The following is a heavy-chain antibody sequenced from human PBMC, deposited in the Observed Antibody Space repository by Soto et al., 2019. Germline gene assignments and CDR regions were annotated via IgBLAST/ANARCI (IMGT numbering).Heavy chain of an antibody. Sequence: SETLSLTCAVYGGSFSGYYWGWIRQPPGKGLEWIGEINHSGSTNYNPSLKSRVTISVDTSKNQFSLKLSSVTAADTAVYYCARHVLRYFDYWGQGTLVTVSS. V-gene: IGHV4-34*01. J-gene: IGHJ4*02. CDR1: GGSFSGYY. D-gene: IGHD3-9*01. CDR2: INHSGST. CDR3: ARHVLRYFDY.